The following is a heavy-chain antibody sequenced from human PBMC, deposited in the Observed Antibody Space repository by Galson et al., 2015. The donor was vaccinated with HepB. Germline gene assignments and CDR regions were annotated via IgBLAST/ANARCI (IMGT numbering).Heavy chain of an antibody. CDR2: IIPIFGTA. Sequence: SVKVSCKASGGTFSSYAISWVRQAPGQGLEWMGGIIPIFGTANYAQKFQGRVTITADESTSTAYMELSSLRSEDTAVYYCARDGGCSSTSCLSNNWFDPWGQGTLVTVSS. CDR1: GGTFSSYA. V-gene: IGHV1-69*13. J-gene: IGHJ5*02. CDR3: ARDGGCSSTSCLSNNWFDP. D-gene: IGHD2-2*01.